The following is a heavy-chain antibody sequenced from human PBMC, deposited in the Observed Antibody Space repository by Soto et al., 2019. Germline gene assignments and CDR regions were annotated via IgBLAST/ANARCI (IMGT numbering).Heavy chain of an antibody. D-gene: IGHD7-27*01. Sequence: QVQLVESGGGVVQPGRSLRLSCAASGFTFSSYGMHWVRQAPGKGLEWMAVIWYDGNSKDYGDSVRGRFTVSRDNSKNTLYLQMYSLRAEDTAVYYCARDSSSGEGFDFWGQGTLVTVSS. CDR1: GFTFSSYG. CDR3: ARDSSSGEGFDF. J-gene: IGHJ4*02. CDR2: IWYDGNSK. V-gene: IGHV3-33*01.